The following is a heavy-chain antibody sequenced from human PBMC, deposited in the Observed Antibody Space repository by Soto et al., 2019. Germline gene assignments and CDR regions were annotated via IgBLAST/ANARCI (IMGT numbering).Heavy chain of an antibody. V-gene: IGHV1-46*01. CDR3: VRGYCTTTPCSGDFQH. Sequence: ASVKVSCKASGYKFTTYFIHWVRQAPGQGLEWMGMIHPSGDTGYGQKFRGRVTMTIDTSTTTAYMELRNLTSEDTAIYFSVRGYCTTTPCSGDFQHWGQGTLVTVSS. CDR1: GYKFTTYF. J-gene: IGHJ1*01. D-gene: IGHD2-8*01. CDR2: IHPSGDT.